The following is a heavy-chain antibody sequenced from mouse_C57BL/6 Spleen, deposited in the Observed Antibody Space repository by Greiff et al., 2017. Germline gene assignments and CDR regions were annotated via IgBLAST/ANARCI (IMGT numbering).Heavy chain of an antibody. CDR2: ISSGSSTI. V-gene: IGHV5-17*01. CDR1: GFTFSDYG. Sequence: EVKLEESGGGLVKPGGSLKLSCAASGFTFSDYGMHWVRQAPEKGLEWVAYISSGSSTIYYADTVKGRFTISRDNAKNTLFLQMTSLRSEDTAMYYCARDLRHYYAMDYWGQGTSVTVSS. CDR3: ARDLRHYYAMDY. J-gene: IGHJ4*01. D-gene: IGHD2-12*01.